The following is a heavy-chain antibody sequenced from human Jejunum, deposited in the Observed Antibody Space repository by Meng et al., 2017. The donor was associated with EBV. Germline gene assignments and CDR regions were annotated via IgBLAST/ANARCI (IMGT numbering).Heavy chain of an antibody. CDR3: VKKGTRLTTHGYHFDY. J-gene: IGHJ4*02. CDR2: IHTDNGGT. V-gene: IGHV1-3*04. D-gene: IGHD2-15*01. CDR1: GYTFNSHA. Sequence: AHLGHTGAELKEPGASVKVSCNASGYTFNSHAIHWMRQAPGQRLEWMGWIHTDNGGTKYSQEFQDRVTITRDTSASTAYMEISGLRSEDTAVYYCVKKGTRLTTHGYHFDYWGQGTLVTVSS.